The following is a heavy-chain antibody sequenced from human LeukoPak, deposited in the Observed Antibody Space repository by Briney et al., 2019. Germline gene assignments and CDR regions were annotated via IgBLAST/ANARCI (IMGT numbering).Heavy chain of an antibody. CDR2: ISSSSSYI. J-gene: IGHJ4*02. CDR3: ARSAGDGYNHFDY. Sequence: GGSLRLSCAASGFTFSSYSMNWVRQAPGKGLEWVSSISSSSSYIYCADSVKGRFTISRDNAKNSLYLQMNSLRAEDTAVYYCARSAGDGYNHFDYWGQGTLVTVSS. V-gene: IGHV3-21*01. D-gene: IGHD5-24*01. CDR1: GFTFSSYS.